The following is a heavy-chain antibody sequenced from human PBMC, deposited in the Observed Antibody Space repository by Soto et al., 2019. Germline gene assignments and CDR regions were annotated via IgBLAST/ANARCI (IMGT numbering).Heavy chain of an antibody. CDR3: VRGRSYSVYDF. Sequence: SETLSLTCTVSGGSISGHSWVWIRQPAGKGLEWIGHIYPSGSTSYNPSLRSRVTMSLDTSTNKIFLNLTSVTAADTAVFYCVRGRSYSVYDFWGPGTLVTFSS. CDR1: GGSISGHS. CDR2: IYPSGST. V-gene: IGHV4-4*07. D-gene: IGHD5-12*01. J-gene: IGHJ4*02.